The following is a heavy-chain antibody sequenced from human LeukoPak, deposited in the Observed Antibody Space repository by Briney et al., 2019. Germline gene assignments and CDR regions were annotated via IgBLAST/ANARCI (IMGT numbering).Heavy chain of an antibody. V-gene: IGHV4-59*08. CDR2: IFYARST. Sequence: SETLSLTCTVSGGSIRSYYWSWIRQPPGKGLEWIGYIFYARSTTYNPSLKSRVTISLDTSKNQFSLKLNSVTAADTAVYYCASGERGYSYGPLDYWGQGTLVTVSS. CDR1: GGSIRSYY. D-gene: IGHD5-18*01. J-gene: IGHJ4*02. CDR3: ASGERGYSYGPLDY.